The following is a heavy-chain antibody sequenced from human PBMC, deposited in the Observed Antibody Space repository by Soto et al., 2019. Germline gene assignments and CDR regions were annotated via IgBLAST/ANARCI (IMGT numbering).Heavy chain of an antibody. D-gene: IGHD3-10*01. V-gene: IGHV1-69*02. J-gene: IGHJ5*02. CDR2: IIPILGIA. Sequence: QVQLVQSGAEVKKPGSSVKVSCKASGGTFSSYTISWVRQAPGQGLEWMGRIIPILGIANYAQKFQGRVTIXXDXSXXTADMELSSLRSEDTAVYYCARWYYGSGSYYWFDPWGQGTLVTVSS. CDR3: ARWYYGSGSYYWFDP. CDR1: GGTFSSYT.